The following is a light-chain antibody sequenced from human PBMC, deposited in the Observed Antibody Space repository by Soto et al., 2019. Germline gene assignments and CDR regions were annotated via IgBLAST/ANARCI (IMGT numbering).Light chain of an antibody. CDR3: QKYSGAPFT. CDR2: AAS. J-gene: IGKJ3*01. Sequence: DIQMTQSPSSLSASVGDRVTSTCRASQAISNYLAWYQLKPGKVPKLLIYAASILQSGVPSRFSGSGSGTDFTLTISSLQPEDIATYYCQKYSGAPFTFGPGTKVDIK. V-gene: IGKV1-27*01. CDR1: QAISNY.